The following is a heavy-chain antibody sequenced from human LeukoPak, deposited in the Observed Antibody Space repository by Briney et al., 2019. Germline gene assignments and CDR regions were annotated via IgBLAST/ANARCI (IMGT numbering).Heavy chain of an antibody. Sequence: ETLSLTCTVSGGSISSGGYYWSWIRQAPGKGLEWVSSISGSGGVTYYADSVKGRFTISRDNSKNTLYLQMNSLRAEDTAVYYCAKERWELQGEFYHYYGMDVWGQGTTVTVSS. D-gene: IGHD1-26*01. V-gene: IGHV3-23*01. CDR3: AKERWELQGEFYHYYGMDV. CDR1: GGSISSGGYY. CDR2: ISGSGGVT. J-gene: IGHJ6*02.